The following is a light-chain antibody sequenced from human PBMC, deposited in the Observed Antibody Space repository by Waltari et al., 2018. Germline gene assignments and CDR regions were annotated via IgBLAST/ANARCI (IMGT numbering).Light chain of an antibody. CDR1: QSVSIY. V-gene: IGKV3-11*01. CDR2: DVY. J-gene: IGKJ4*01. CDR3: QQRSTWPPS. Sequence: EIVLTQSPATLSLSPGERATLSCRASQSVSIYLAWYQQNPGQSHRPLIVDVYKRATGIPARISGSGSGTDFTLTISSLEPEDFAVYYCQQRSTWPPSFGGGTKVEIK.